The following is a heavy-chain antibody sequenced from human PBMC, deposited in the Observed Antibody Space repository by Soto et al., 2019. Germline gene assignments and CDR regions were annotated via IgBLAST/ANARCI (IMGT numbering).Heavy chain of an antibody. D-gene: IGHD2-15*01. Sequence: QVQLQESGPGLVKPSGTLSLTCAVSGGSISNSNWWSWVRQPPGKGLEWIGEIYHSGSTNYNPSLKSRVTISVDKSKNQFSLKLSSVTAADTAVYYCVREGYCSGGSCSPGGYYGMDVWGQGTTVTVSS. J-gene: IGHJ6*02. CDR1: GGSISNSNW. CDR3: VREGYCSGGSCSPGGYYGMDV. V-gene: IGHV4-4*02. CDR2: IYHSGST.